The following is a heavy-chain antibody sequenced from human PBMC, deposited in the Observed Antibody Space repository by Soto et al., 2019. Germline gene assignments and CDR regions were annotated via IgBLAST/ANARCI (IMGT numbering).Heavy chain of an antibody. V-gene: IGHV3-23*01. D-gene: IGHD2-2*01. J-gene: IGHJ2*01. Sequence: EVQLLESGGGLVQPGGSLRLSCAGSGFTFINYAMNWVRQAPGKGLEWVSTISGGGDAPFFADSVRGRFTNSRDNSKNTVTLQMNNLGVDDPAVYFCARKVQVSTSRPDYWYFDLWGRGTLVTVSS. CDR1: GFTFINYA. CDR3: ARKVQVSTSRPDYWYFDL. CDR2: ISGGGDAP.